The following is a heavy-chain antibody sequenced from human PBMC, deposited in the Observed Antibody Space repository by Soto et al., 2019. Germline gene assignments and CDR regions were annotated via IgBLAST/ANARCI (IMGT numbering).Heavy chain of an antibody. J-gene: IGHJ4*02. CDR3: ARASSPRDPWLDY. D-gene: IGHD5-18*01. Sequence: SLGLSCGASGFTFTDDYMSWIRPAPGKGLEWVSYISSSGGTIYYADSVKGRFTISRDNAKNSLFLQMNSLRADDTAVYYCARASSPRDPWLDYWGQGTLVTVSS. V-gene: IGHV3-11*01. CDR1: GFTFTDDY. CDR2: ISSSGGTI.